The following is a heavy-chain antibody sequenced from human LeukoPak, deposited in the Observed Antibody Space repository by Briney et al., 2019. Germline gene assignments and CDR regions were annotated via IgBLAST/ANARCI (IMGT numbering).Heavy chain of an antibody. V-gene: IGHV3-23*01. J-gene: IGHJ4*02. Sequence: GGSLRLSCAASGFTFSSYAMSWDRQAPGKGLEWVSAISGSGGSTYYADSVKGRFTISRDNSKNTLYLQMNSLRAEDTAVYYCAKDRDYGDYVGSHYFDYWGQGTLVTVSS. D-gene: IGHD4-17*01. CDR3: AKDRDYGDYVGSHYFDY. CDR1: GFTFSSYA. CDR2: ISGSGGST.